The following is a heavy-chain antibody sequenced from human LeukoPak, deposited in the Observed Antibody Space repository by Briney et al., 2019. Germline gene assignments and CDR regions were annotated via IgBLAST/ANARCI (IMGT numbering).Heavy chain of an antibody. V-gene: IGHV4-59*01. D-gene: IGHD3-10*01. CDR2: IYYRGSA. CDR1: GGSTSTYY. J-gene: IGHJ4*02. Sequence: SETLSLTCTVSGGSTSTYYWSWIRQPPGKGLGWIGYIYYRGSANYNPSLKSRVTISVGTSSNHFSLKLSSVTAADTAVYYCARAGNYYSSGSYLGYWGQGTLVTVSS. CDR3: ARAGNYYSSGSYLGY.